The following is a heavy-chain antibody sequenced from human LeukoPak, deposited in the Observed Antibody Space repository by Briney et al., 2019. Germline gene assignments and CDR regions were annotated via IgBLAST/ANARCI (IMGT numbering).Heavy chain of an antibody. Sequence: ASVKVSCKASGYTFTGYYMHWVRQAPGQGLEWMGWINPNSGGTNYAQKFQGRVTMTRDTSISTAYMELSRLRSDDTAVYYCAREAEGGATYIFDYWGQGTLVTVSS. J-gene: IGHJ4*02. CDR1: GYTFTGYY. CDR2: INPNSGGT. CDR3: AREAEGGATYIFDY. D-gene: IGHD1-26*01. V-gene: IGHV1-2*02.